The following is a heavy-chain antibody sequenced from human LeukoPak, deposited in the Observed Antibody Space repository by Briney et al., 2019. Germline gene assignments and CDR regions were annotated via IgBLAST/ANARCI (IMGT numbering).Heavy chain of an antibody. D-gene: IGHD3-10*01. V-gene: IGHV3-7*01. CDR1: GFTFSSNW. CDR2: IKQDGSEK. J-gene: IGHJ5*02. Sequence: AGGSLRLSCAAAGFTFSSNWMSWVGQAPGRGRGWVANIKQDGSEKYYVHSVKGRSTISRDNAKNSLYLQMNSLRAEDTAVYYCAREYYYGSGSYYRWGQGTLVTVSS. CDR3: AREYYYGSGSYYR.